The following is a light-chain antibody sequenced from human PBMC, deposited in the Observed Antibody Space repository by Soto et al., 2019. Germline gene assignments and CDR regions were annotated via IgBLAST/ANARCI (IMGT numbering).Light chain of an antibody. CDR1: SSDIGYYDY. CDR2: EVN. V-gene: IGLV2-14*01. Sequence: QSALTQPASVSGSPGQSITISCTGTSSDIGYYDYVSWYQHHSGKAPKLIIYEVNNRPSGVSNRFSGSKSVNTASLTISGLQAEDEADYYCSSQARSSAYYVCGTGT. CDR3: SSQARSSAYYV. J-gene: IGLJ1*01.